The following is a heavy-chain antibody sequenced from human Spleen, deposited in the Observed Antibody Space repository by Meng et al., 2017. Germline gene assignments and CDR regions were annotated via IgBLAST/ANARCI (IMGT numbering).Heavy chain of an antibody. Sequence: QVQLQGAGPGLVRPSEPLSLTCSVSGGSVSSGSYYWSWIRQPPGKGLEWIGYIYSSGSTNYNPSLKSRVTISVDTSKNQFSLKLSSVTAADTAVYYCARETAYYYDSSGYYSYFDYWGQGTLVTVSS. D-gene: IGHD3-22*01. V-gene: IGHV4-61*01. CDR1: GGSVSSGSYY. CDR3: ARETAYYYDSSGYYSYFDY. J-gene: IGHJ4*02. CDR2: IYSSGST.